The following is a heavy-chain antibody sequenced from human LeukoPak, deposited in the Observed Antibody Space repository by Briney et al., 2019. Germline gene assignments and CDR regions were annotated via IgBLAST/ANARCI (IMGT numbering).Heavy chain of an antibody. Sequence: ASVKVSCKASGYTFTSYGISWVRQAPGQGLEWMGWISAYNGNTNYAQKLQGRVTMTTDTSTSTAYMELRSLRSGDTAVYYCARERYSSSWSVINDWFDPWGQGTLVTVSS. CDR2: ISAYNGNT. CDR3: ARERYSSSWSVINDWFDP. V-gene: IGHV1-18*01. D-gene: IGHD6-13*01. CDR1: GYTFTSYG. J-gene: IGHJ5*02.